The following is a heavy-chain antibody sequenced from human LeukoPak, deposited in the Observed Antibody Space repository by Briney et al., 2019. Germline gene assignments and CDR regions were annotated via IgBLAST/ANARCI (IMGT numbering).Heavy chain of an antibody. J-gene: IGHJ6*02. CDR3: ARVAAAADTVSGMDV. Sequence: PSETLSLTCTVSGYSISSGYYWGWIRQPPGKGLEWIGYIYYSGSTNYNPSLKSRVTISVDTSKNQFSLKLSSVTVADTAVYYCARVAAAADTVSGMDVWGQGTTVTVSS. CDR2: IYYSGST. CDR1: GYSISSGYY. V-gene: IGHV4-61*01. D-gene: IGHD6-13*01.